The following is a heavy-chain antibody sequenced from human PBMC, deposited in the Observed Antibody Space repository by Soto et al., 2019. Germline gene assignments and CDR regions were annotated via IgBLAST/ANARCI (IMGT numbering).Heavy chain of an antibody. CDR3: ATESIAARSKGWNYGMDV. Sequence: QVQLVESGGGVVQPGRSLRLSCAASGFTFSSYAMHWVRQAPGKGLEWVAVISYDGSNKYYADSVKGRFTISRDNSKNTLYLQMNSLRAEDTAVYYCATESIAARSKGWNYGMDVWGQGTTVTVSS. D-gene: IGHD6-6*01. J-gene: IGHJ6*02. CDR2: ISYDGSNK. V-gene: IGHV3-30-3*01. CDR1: GFTFSSYA.